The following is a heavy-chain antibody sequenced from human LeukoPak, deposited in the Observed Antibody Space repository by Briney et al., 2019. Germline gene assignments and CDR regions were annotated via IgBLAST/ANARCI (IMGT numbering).Heavy chain of an antibody. Sequence: GASVKVSCKASGGTFSSYAISWVRQAPGQGLEWMGRIIPILGIANYAQKFQGRVTITADKSTSTAYMELSSLRSEDTAVYYCARDVRGNSYYYYGMDVWGQGTTVTVSS. CDR1: GGTFSSYA. D-gene: IGHD4-23*01. CDR3: ARDVRGNSYYYYGMDV. J-gene: IGHJ6*02. V-gene: IGHV1-69*04. CDR2: IIPILGIA.